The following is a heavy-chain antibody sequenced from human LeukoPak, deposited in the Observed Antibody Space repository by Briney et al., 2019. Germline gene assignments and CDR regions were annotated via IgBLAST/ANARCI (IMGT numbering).Heavy chain of an antibody. D-gene: IGHD6-19*01. J-gene: IGHJ6*03. V-gene: IGHV1-46*01. CDR1: GYTFTSYY. Sequence: ASVKVSCKASGYTFTSYYMHGVRQAPGQGLEWMGIINPSGGSTSYAQKFQGRVTMTRDMSTSTVYMELSSLRSEDTALYYCARGVAVAGTHYYYYMDVWGKGTTVTVSS. CDR2: INPSGGST. CDR3: ARGVAVAGTHYYYYMDV.